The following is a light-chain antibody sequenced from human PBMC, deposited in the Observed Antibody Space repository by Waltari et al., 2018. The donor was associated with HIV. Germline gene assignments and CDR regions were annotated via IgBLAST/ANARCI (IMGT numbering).Light chain of an antibody. CDR2: WAS. CDR3: QQYYSTPLT. Sequence: DIVMTQSPDSLAVSLGERATINCKSSQSVLYSSNNKNYLAWYQQKQGQSPKLLIYWASTREFGVPDRFSVSGSGTDFTLTISSLQAEDVAVYYCQQYYSTPLTFGGGTKVEIK. CDR1: QSVLYSSNNKNY. V-gene: IGKV4-1*01. J-gene: IGKJ4*01.